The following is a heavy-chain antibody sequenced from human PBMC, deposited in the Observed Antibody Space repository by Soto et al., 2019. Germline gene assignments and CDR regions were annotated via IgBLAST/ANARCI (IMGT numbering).Heavy chain of an antibody. Sequence: GGSLRLSCAASGTAFSSHWMSWVRQAPGKGLEWVANIKPDGSEKYYVDSVKGRFTISRDNANNSLYLQMNSLRAEDTAVYYCARDPWDPLVIPGYWGQGTRVTV. CDR2: IKPDGSEK. CDR3: ARDPWDPLVIPGY. J-gene: IGHJ4*02. V-gene: IGHV3-7*03. D-gene: IGHD1-26*01. CDR1: GTAFSSHW.